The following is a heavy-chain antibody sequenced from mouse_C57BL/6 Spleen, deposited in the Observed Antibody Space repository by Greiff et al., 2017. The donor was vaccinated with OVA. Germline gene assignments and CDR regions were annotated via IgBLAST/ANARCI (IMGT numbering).Heavy chain of an antibody. CDR1: GYTFTSYW. J-gene: IGHJ1*03. D-gene: IGHD1-3*01. CDR3: ARGESVAGSYWYFDV. CDR2: INPSSGYT. V-gene: IGHV1-7*01. Sequence: QVQLQQSGAELAKPGASVKLSCKASGYTFTSYWMHWVKQRPGPGLEWIGYINPSSGYTKYNQKFKDKATLTADKSSSTAYMQLSSLTYEDSAVYYCARGESVAGSYWYFDVWGTGTTVTVSS.